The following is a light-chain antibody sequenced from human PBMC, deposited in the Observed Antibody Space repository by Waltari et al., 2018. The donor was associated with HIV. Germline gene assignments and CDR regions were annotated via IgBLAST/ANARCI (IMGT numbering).Light chain of an antibody. CDR2: WAS. J-gene: IGKJ1*01. CDR3: QQYYTTPPT. CDR1: QTVFHNSNNRNY. V-gene: IGKV4-1*01. Sequence: DIVMTQSPDSLAVSLGERVTINCKPSQTVFHNSNNRNYLAWYQQKPTQPPKLLFYWASTRDSGVPDRFSCSGSGTDFTLTISSLRAEDAAVYYCQQYYTTPPTFGQGTKLEIK.